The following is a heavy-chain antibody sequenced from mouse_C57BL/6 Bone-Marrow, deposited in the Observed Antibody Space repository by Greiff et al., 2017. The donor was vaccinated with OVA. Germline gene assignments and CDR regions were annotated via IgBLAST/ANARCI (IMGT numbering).Heavy chain of an antibody. J-gene: IGHJ2*01. CDR3: ARDYYGSSYFDY. CDR1: GFTFSSYA. V-gene: IGHV5-4*01. D-gene: IGHD1-1*01. Sequence: EVKLEESGGGLVKPGGSLKLSCAASGFTFSSYAMSWVRQTPEKRLEWVATISDGGSYTYYPDNVKGRFTISRDKAKNNLYLQMSHLKSEDTAMYYCARDYYGSSYFDYWGQGTTLTVSS. CDR2: ISDGGSYT.